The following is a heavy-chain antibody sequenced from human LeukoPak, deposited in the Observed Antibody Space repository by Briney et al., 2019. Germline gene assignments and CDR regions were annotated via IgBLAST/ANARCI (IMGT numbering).Heavy chain of an antibody. Sequence: SETLSLTCTVSGGSISSGGYYWSWIRQHPGKGLEWIGYIYYSGSTYYNPSLKSRVTISVDTSKNQFSLKLSSVTAADTAVYYCARTSLYYDFWSGYPTLSNWFDPWGQGTLVTVSS. D-gene: IGHD3-3*01. J-gene: IGHJ5*02. CDR3: ARTSLYYDFWSGYPTLSNWFDP. CDR2: IYYSGST. V-gene: IGHV4-61*08. CDR1: GGSISSGGYY.